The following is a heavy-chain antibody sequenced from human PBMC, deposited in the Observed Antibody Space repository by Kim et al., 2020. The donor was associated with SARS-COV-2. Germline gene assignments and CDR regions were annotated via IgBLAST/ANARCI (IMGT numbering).Heavy chain of an antibody. D-gene: IGHD6-6*01. CDR2: IYYSGST. V-gene: IGHV4-30-4*01. CDR1: GGSISSGDYY. J-gene: IGHJ5*02. CDR3: ARGQHKQSIAAYETQYNWFDP. Sequence: SETLSLTCTVSGGSISSGDYYWSWIRQPPGKGLEWIGYIYYSGSTYYNPSLKSRVTISVDTSKNQFSLKLSSVTAADTAVYYCARGQHKQSIAAYETQYNWFDPWGQGTLVTVSS.